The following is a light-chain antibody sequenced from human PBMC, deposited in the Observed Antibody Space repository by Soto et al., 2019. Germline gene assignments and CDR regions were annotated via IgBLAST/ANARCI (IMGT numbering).Light chain of an antibody. CDR1: SSDVGGYNY. V-gene: IGLV2-14*01. CDR3: ISYTSSSTLYV. CDR2: EVS. Sequence: QSALTQPASVSGSPGQSITISCTGTSSDVGGYNYVSWYQQHPGKAPKLMIYEVSNRPSGVSNRFSGYKSGNTASLTISGLQAEDEADYYCISYTSSSTLYVFGTGTKVTVL. J-gene: IGLJ1*01.